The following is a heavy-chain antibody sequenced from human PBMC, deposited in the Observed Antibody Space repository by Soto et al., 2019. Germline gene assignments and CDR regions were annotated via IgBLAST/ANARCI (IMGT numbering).Heavy chain of an antibody. D-gene: IGHD2-15*01. V-gene: IGHV3-48*02. CDR3: ARETPSFDS. J-gene: IGHJ4*02. CDR2: IRTISSAI. Sequence: LRLSCAASGFTFSDYPMNWVRQAPGKGLEWVSSIRTISSAIYFADSVRGRFTISRDNARNSLYLQMTSLRDEDTAVYYCARETPSFDSWGQGTLVTVSS. CDR1: GFTFSDYP.